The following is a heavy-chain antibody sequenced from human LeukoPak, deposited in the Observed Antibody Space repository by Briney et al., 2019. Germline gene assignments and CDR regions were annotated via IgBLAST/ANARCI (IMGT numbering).Heavy chain of an antibody. V-gene: IGHV4-59*01. Sequence: PSETLSLACTVSGGSISSYYWNWIRQPPGKGLEWIGYIYYNGSTNYNPSLKSRVTISVDTSKNQFSLKLSSVTAADTAVYFCTRGKTYYYDSSGYYATTHFDYWGQGTQVTVSS. CDR2: IYYNGST. J-gene: IGHJ4*02. CDR1: GGSISSYY. CDR3: TRGKTYYYDSSGYYATTHFDY. D-gene: IGHD3-22*01.